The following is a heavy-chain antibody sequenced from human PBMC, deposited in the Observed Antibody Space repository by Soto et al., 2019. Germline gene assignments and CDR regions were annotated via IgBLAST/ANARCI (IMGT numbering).Heavy chain of an antibody. V-gene: IGHV4-34*01. Sequence: QVQLQQWGAGLLKPSETLSLTCAVYGGSFSGYYWSWIRQPPGKGLEWIGEINHSGSTNYNPSLKSRVTIAVDTPTNKFSLKLSSVTAADMAVYYCARGLGRSYGPDYYGMDVWGQGTTVTVSS. J-gene: IGHJ6*02. D-gene: IGHD2-15*01. CDR2: INHSGST. CDR3: ARGLGRSYGPDYYGMDV. CDR1: GGSFSGYY.